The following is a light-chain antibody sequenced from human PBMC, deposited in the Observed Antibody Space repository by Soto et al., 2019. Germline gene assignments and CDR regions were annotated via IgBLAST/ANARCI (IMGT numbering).Light chain of an antibody. V-gene: IGKV3-20*01. CDR3: QQYGSSPRT. CDR1: QSVSSNY. Sequence: EIVLTQSPGTLSLSPGERATLSCRASQSVSSNYLAWYQQKPGQAPRLLIYGASSRATGIPDRFSGSGSGTDFTLTISSLEPEDFAVSYCQQYGSSPRTFGQGTKVEIK. J-gene: IGKJ1*01. CDR2: GAS.